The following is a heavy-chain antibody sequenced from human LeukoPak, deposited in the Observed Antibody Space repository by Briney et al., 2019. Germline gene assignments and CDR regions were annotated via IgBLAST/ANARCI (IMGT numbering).Heavy chain of an antibody. J-gene: IGHJ4*02. CDR3: AKMIAAAGTIVY. CDR1: GFTFSSYS. D-gene: IGHD6-13*01. V-gene: IGHV3-48*01. CDR2: ITTGGNII. Sequence: GGSLRLSCAASGFTFSSYSMSWVRQAPGKGLEWVSYITTGGNIIYYAHSVKGRFTISRDNSKNTLYLQMNSLRAEDTAVYYCAKMIAAAGTIVYWGQGTLVTVSS.